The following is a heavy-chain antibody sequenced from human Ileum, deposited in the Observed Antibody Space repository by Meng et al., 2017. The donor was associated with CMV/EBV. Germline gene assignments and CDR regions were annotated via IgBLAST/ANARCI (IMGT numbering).Heavy chain of an antibody. CDR3: AREMSRTGFFDY. CDR1: GGSIGSGDYS. CDR2: IHISGAT. D-gene: IGHD1-1*01. J-gene: IGHJ4*02. Sequence: QVQLQEAGPGLVEPSETLSLTCTGPGGSIGSGDYSWSWIRQPAGKGLEWIGRIHISGATNYNPSLKSRVTMSVDTSKNQFSLKVRSVTAADTAVYYCAREMSRTGFFDYWGQGNLVTVSS. V-gene: IGHV4-61*02.